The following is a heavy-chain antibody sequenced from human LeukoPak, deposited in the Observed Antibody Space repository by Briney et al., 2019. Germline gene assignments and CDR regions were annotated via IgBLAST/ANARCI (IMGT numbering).Heavy chain of an antibody. V-gene: IGHV1-18*01. CDR3: ARGIAVAGTNDY. Sequence: ASVKVSCKASGYTFTSYGISWVRQAPGQGLEWMGWISAYNGNTNYAQKLQGRVTMTRDTSTSTVYMELSSLRSEDTAVYYCARGIAVAGTNDYWGQGTLVTVSS. D-gene: IGHD6-19*01. J-gene: IGHJ4*02. CDR1: GYTFTSYG. CDR2: ISAYNGNT.